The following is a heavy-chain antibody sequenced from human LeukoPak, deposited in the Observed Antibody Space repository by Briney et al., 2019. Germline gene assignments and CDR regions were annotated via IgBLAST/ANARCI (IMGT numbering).Heavy chain of an antibody. J-gene: IGHJ4*02. CDR1: GGSINSYY. CDR3: ARISTRVFDS. Sequence: WETLSLTCTVSGGSINSYYSSWLRQPPGKGLEWIAYIYYSGSTNYNPSLKSRVTISVDTSKNQFSLKLTSVTAADTAVYFCARISTRVFDSWGQGTLVTVSS. CDR2: IYYSGST. D-gene: IGHD1-1*01. V-gene: IGHV4-59*12.